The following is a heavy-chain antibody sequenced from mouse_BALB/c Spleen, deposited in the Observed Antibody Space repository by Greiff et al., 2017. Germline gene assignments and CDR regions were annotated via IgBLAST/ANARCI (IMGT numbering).Heavy chain of an antibody. J-gene: IGHJ3*01. CDR1: GYTFTSYW. Sequence: LQQPGSELVRPGASVKLSCKASGYTFTSYWMHWVKQRHGQGLEWIGNIYPGSGSTNYDEKFKSKGTLTVDTSSSTAYMHLSSLTSEDSAVYYCTRSGSFAYWGQGTLVTVSA. V-gene: IGHV1S22*01. CDR2: IYPGSGST. CDR3: TRSGSFAY.